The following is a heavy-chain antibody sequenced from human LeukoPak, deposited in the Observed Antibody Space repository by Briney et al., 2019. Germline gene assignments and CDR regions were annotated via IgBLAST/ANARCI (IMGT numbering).Heavy chain of an antibody. D-gene: IGHD6-19*01. J-gene: IGHJ4*02. CDR2: ISNGGGYT. CDR3: AKAFSGSGWYYFDY. V-gene: IGHV3-23*01. CDR1: GFTFSTYA. Sequence: GGSLRLSCAASGFTFSTYAMSWVRQAPGKGLEWVSAISNGGGYTCYADSVKGRFAISRDNSKNTVYLQMNSLRAEDTALYYCAKAFSGSGWYYFDYWGRGALVTVSS.